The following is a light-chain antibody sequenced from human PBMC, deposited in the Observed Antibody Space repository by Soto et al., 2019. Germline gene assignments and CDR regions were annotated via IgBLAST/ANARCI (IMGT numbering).Light chain of an antibody. V-gene: IGKV3-20*01. CDR3: QQYGTSLWT. CDR1: QSVSSKY. CDR2: GAS. J-gene: IGKJ1*01. Sequence: EILLTQSPCTLSLSPGERASLSCRASQSVSSKYLAWFQQKPGQAPRLLMSGASSRATGIPERFSGSGSGTDFTLTISRLEPEDFAVYYCQQYGTSLWTFGQGTKVDIK.